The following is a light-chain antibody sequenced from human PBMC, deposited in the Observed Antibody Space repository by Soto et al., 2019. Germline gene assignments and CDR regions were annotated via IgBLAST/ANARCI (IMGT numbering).Light chain of an antibody. V-gene: IGLV2-14*01. J-gene: IGLJ3*02. CDR2: EVT. Sequence: QSALTQPASVSGSPGQSISISCTGTSSDVGGYNYVSWCQQHPGKAPKLIIYEVTNRPPGVSNRFSGSKSGNTASLTISGLQAEDVADYYCISYRSGTTLVFGGGTNVTVL. CDR3: ISYRSGTTLV. CDR1: SSDVGGYNY.